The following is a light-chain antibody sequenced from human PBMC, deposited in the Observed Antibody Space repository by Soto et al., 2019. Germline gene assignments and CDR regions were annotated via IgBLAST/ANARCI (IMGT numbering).Light chain of an antibody. Sequence: DSRMTQTPSAMSASVGDRVTITCQASQGINNYLVWFQQKPGRVPKRLISGASRLQPGVPSRFSGSGFGTEFTLTISSLQPEDFATYHCLHHYTFPLAFGGGTKVDIK. CDR2: GAS. V-gene: IGKV1-17*03. CDR1: QGINNY. J-gene: IGKJ4*01. CDR3: LHHYTFPLA.